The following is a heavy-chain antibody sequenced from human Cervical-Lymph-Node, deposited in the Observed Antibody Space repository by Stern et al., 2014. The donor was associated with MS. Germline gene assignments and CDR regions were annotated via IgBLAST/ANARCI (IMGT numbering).Heavy chain of an antibody. CDR2: INPGDSDT. CDR1: GYSFTSYW. V-gene: IGHV5-51*01. Sequence: PLVQSGAEVKKPGESLKISCKGSGYSFTSYWIGWVRQMPRKGLGWLRIINPGDSDTRSSPSFQGQVTISADKSISTACLQWSSLKASDTAMYYCARRHCSSRRCGWFDPWGQGTLVTVSS. CDR3: ARRHCSSRRCGWFDP. D-gene: IGHD2-2*01. J-gene: IGHJ5*02.